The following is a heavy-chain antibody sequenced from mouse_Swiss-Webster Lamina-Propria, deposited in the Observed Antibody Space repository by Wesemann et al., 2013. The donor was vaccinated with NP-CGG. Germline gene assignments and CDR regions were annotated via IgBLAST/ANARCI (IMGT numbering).Heavy chain of an antibody. CDR2: ITVKSDNYGA. D-gene: IGHD1-2*01. J-gene: IGHJ3*01. V-gene: IGHV13-2*02. CDR1: GFTFSNYR. Sequence: EYRGGLVRPGNSLKLSCVTSGFTFSNYRMHWLRQPPGKRLEWIAVITVKSDNYGANYAESVKGRFTISRDDSKSSVYLQMNRLREEDTATYYCSSNYGYGTWFAYWGQGTLVTVSA. CDR3: SSNYGYGTWFAY.